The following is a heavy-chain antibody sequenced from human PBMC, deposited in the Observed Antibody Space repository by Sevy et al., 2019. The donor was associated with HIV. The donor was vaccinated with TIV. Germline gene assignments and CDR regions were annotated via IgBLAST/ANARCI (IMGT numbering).Heavy chain of an antibody. CDR2: IKRKTDGGTT. CDR3: TSGSKKRGLSALLDY. CDR1: GFTFSNAW. D-gene: IGHD3-10*01. Sequence: GGSLRLSCAASGFTFSNAWMSWVRQAPGKGLEWVGRIKRKTDGGTTDYAAPGKGRFTISRDDSKNTLYLQMNSLKTEETDIHYCTSGSKKRGLSALLDYWGQGTLVTVSS. V-gene: IGHV3-15*01. J-gene: IGHJ4*02.